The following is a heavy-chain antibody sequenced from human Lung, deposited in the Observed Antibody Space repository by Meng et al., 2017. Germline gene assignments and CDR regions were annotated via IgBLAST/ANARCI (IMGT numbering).Heavy chain of an antibody. Sequence: GGSLRLSCAGSGFEFHHAYMSWIRQAPGKGLEWVGRIKSHVDGATTDYATPVTGRFSMSRDDSKSTVYLQMSGLTTDDTGVYYCTWDDKAVSDYWGQGTRVTVSS. CDR2: IKSHVDGATT. CDR1: GFEFHHAY. D-gene: IGHD6-19*01. J-gene: IGHJ4*02. V-gene: IGHV3-15*01. CDR3: TWDDKAVSDY.